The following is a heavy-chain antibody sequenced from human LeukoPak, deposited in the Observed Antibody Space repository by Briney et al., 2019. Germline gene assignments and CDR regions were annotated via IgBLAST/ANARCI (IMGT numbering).Heavy chain of an antibody. V-gene: IGHV3-48*01. CDR2: INGGGSPI. CDR1: GFTFSSYA. D-gene: IGHD2-15*01. J-gene: IGHJ4*02. CDR3: VRDNPRCCGVVPANIDDY. Sequence: GGSLRLSCAASGFTFSSYAMSWVRQAPGKGLEWVSYINGGGSPIYYANSVRGRFTISRDNAKNSLYLQMNSLRAEDTAVYYCVRDNPRCCGVVPANIDDYWGQGTLVTVSS.